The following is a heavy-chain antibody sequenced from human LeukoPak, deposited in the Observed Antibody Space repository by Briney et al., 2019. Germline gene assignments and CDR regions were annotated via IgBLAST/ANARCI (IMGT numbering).Heavy chain of an antibody. CDR2: IWYDGSNK. Sequence: GGSLRLSCAASGFTFSSYGMHWVRQAPGKGLEWVAVIWYDGSNKYYADSVKGRFTISRDNSKNTLYLQMNSLRAEDTAVYYCARDSRPYYYDTNWFDPWGQGTLVTVSS. CDR1: GFTFSSYG. CDR3: ARDSRPYYYDTNWFDP. D-gene: IGHD3-22*01. J-gene: IGHJ5*02. V-gene: IGHV3-33*08.